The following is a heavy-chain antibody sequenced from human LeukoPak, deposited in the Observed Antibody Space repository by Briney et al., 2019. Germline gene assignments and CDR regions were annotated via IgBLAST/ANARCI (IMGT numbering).Heavy chain of an antibody. V-gene: IGHV1-2*02. CDR3: ARELGSITMIVVSHHFDY. J-gene: IGHJ4*02. D-gene: IGHD3-22*01. Sequence: GASVKVSCKASEYSFTGYYMHWVRQAPGQGLEWMGWIDPHNGATHYAQKFQGRVTMTRDTSISTAYMELSRLRSDDTAVYYCARELGSITMIVVSHHFDYWGQGTLVTVSS. CDR1: EYSFTGYY. CDR2: IDPHNGAT.